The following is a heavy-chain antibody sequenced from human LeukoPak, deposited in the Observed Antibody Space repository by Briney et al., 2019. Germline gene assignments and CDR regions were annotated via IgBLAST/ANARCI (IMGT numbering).Heavy chain of an antibody. Sequence: GRSLRLSCAASGFPFSYYSMHWVRQAPGKGLEWVAVISYDEDNKYCADSVKGRFAISRDNSKDTLYLQMNSLRAGDTAVYYCARSPTRSLRVGEFDFWGQGTLVTVSS. V-gene: IGHV3-30*09. CDR1: GFPFSYYS. CDR2: ISYDEDNK. J-gene: IGHJ4*02. CDR3: ARSPTRSLRVGEFDF. D-gene: IGHD1-26*01.